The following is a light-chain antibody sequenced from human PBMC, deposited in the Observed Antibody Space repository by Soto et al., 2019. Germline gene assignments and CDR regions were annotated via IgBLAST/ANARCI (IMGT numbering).Light chain of an antibody. J-gene: IGKJ4*01. CDR2: GAS. CDR3: QQYSDWPHT. V-gene: IGKV3D-15*01. Sequence: EIVMTQSPATLSVSPGERATLSCRASQSVSSNLAWYQQKPGQAPRLLIFGASTRATGTPARFSGSGSETEFTLTISSLQSEDFAVYYCQQYSDWPHTFRGGTKVDIK. CDR1: QSVSSN.